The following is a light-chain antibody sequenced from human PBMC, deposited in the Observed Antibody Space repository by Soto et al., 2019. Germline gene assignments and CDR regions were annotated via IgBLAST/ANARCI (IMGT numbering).Light chain of an antibody. Sequence: QSVLTQPPSVSGAPGQRVTVSCTGSSSNVGAGHHVHWYQQLPGTAPKLLIYNNDNRPSGVPDRFSGSKSGTSASLAISGHQAEDEAEFYCQSYDTSLSDVLFGGGTQLTVL. J-gene: IGLJ2*01. V-gene: IGLV1-40*01. CDR2: NND. CDR3: QSYDTSLSDVL. CDR1: SSNVGAGHH.